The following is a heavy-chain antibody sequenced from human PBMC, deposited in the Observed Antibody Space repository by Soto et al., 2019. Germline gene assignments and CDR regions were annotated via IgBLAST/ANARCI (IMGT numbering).Heavy chain of an antibody. CDR3: ARVDGYVWGSYRP. CDR1: GGTFSSYT. CDR2: IIPILGIA. D-gene: IGHD3-16*02. J-gene: IGHJ5*02. Sequence: QVQLVQSGAAVKKPGSSVKVSCKASGGTFSSYTISWVRQAPGQGLEWMGRIIPILGIANYAQKFQGRVTITADKSTSTAYMELSSLRSEDTAVYYCARVDGYVWGSYRPWGQGTLVTVSS. V-gene: IGHV1-69*02.